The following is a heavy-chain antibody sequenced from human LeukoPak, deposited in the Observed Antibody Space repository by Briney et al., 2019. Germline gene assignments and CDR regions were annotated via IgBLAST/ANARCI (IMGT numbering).Heavy chain of an antibody. Sequence: SETLSLTCAVYGGSFSGYYWSWIRQPPGKGLEWVGGINHSGSTNYNPSLKSRVTISVDTSKNQFSLMLISGTAAETAVYYCGRGRNRNTGGWFAPWGQGTLVTVSS. CDR1: GGSFSGYY. J-gene: IGHJ5*02. CDR2: INHSGST. V-gene: IGHV4-34*01. D-gene: IGHD1-14*01. CDR3: GRGRNRNTGGWFAP.